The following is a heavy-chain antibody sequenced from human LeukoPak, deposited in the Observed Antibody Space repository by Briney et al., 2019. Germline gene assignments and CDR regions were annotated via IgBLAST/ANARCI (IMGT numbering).Heavy chain of an antibody. CDR1: GFTFSSYA. Sequence: GGSLRLSCAASGFTFSSYAMSWVRQAPGKGLEWVSAISGSGGSTYYAASVKGRFTISRDNSRNTLYLQMNSLRAEDTAVYYCAKMDAGATNFDYWGQGTLVTVSS. CDR3: AKMDAGATNFDY. V-gene: IGHV3-23*01. J-gene: IGHJ4*02. CDR2: ISGSGGST. D-gene: IGHD1-26*01.